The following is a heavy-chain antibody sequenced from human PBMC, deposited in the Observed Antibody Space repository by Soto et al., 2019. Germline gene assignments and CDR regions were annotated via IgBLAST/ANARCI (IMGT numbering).Heavy chain of an antibody. Sequence: QVLLQQWGAGLLKPSETLSLTCAVYGGSFSGYYWTWIRQPPGKGLEWIGEINHSGSTSYNPSLKSRVTISVDTSKNQFSLKLSSVTAADTAVYFCAREGGQLVRFDYWGQGTLVTVSS. J-gene: IGHJ4*02. CDR2: INHSGST. CDR1: GGSFSGYY. V-gene: IGHV4-34*01. CDR3: AREGGQLVRFDY. D-gene: IGHD6-6*01.